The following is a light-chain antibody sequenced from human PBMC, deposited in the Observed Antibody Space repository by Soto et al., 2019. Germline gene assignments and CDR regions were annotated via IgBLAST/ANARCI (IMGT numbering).Light chain of an antibody. J-gene: IGLJ2*01. V-gene: IGLV1-40*01. Sequence: QSVRTQPPSVSGAPGQRVTISCTGSSSNIGAGYDVHWYQQLPGTAPKLLIYCNSNRPSGVPDRFSGSKSGTSASLAITGLQAEDEADYYCQSYDSSLSGSVFGGGTKLTVL. CDR2: CNS. CDR1: SSNIGAGYD. CDR3: QSYDSSLSGSV.